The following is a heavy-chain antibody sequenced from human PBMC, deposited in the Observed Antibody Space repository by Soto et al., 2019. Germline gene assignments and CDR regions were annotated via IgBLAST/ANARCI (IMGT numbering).Heavy chain of an antibody. CDR1: GGSFSGYY. CDR2: INHSGST. CDR3: ARDGYNYSLGY. J-gene: IGHJ4*02. D-gene: IGHD5-12*01. V-gene: IGHV4-34*01. Sequence: QVQLQQWGAGRLKPSETLSLTGAVYGGSFSGYYWSWIRQPPGKGLEWIGEINHSGSTNYNPSLKSRVTISVDTSKNQFSLKLSSVTAADTAVYYCARDGYNYSLGYWGQGTLVTVSS.